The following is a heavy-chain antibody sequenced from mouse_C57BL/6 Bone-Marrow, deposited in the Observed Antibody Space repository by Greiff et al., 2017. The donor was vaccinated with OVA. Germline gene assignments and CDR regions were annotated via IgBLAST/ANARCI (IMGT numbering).Heavy chain of an antibody. CDR1: GYTFTSYW. D-gene: IGHD1-1*01. CDR3: ARDGTTVVARKFAY. Sequence: QVQLQQSGAELVKPGASVKMSCKASGYTFTSYWITWVKQRPGQGLEWIGDIYPGSGSTNYNEKFKSKATLTVDTSYSTAYMQRSSLTSEDSAVYYCARDGTTVVARKFAYWGQGTLVTVSA. V-gene: IGHV1-55*01. CDR2: IYPGSGST. J-gene: IGHJ3*01.